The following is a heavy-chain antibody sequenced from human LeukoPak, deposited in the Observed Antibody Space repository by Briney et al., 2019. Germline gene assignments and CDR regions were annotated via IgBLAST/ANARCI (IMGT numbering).Heavy chain of an antibody. Sequence: PGGSLRLSRTASGFSYSGYSMHWVRQAPGKGLEWVSGIQRDGSSPTYADSVKGRFTISRDNAKGSVYLQMNILRAEDTAVYYCSRGHYGPDYWGQGTLVTVSS. CDR2: IQRDGSSP. V-gene: IGHV3-74*01. CDR1: GFSYSGYS. J-gene: IGHJ4*02. CDR3: SRGHYGPDY. D-gene: IGHD3-16*01.